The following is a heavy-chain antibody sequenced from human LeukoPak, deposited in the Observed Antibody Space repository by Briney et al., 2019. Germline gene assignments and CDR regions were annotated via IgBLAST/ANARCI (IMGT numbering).Heavy chain of an antibody. CDR3: ARAGTLAYCGGDCYDFDY. V-gene: IGHV1-69*04. Sequence: GASVKVSCKASGGTFSSYAISWVRQAPGQGLEWMGRIIPILGIANYAQKFQGRVTITADKSTSTAYMELSSLRSEDTAVYYCARAGTLAYCGGDCYDFDYWGQGTLVTVSS. J-gene: IGHJ4*02. CDR2: IIPILGIA. CDR1: GGTFSSYA. D-gene: IGHD2-21*01.